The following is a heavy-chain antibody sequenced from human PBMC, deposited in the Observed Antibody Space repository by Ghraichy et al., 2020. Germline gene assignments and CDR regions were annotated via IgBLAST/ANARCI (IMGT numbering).Heavy chain of an antibody. CDR3: VTRAGYCGSGSCYYVY. J-gene: IGHJ4*02. Sequence: GESLNISCSASGFTFSSYAMHWVRQAPGKGPEYVSAISNNGGSTYYADSVKGRFSISRDNSKNTLHLQMSSLRAEDTAVYYCVTRAGYCGSGSCYYVYWGQGTLVTVSS. CDR2: ISNNGGST. CDR1: GFTFSSYA. D-gene: IGHD2-15*01. V-gene: IGHV3-64D*06.